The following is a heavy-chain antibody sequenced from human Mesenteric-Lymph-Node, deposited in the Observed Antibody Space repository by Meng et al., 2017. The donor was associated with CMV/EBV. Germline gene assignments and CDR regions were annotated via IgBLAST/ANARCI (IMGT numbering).Heavy chain of an antibody. V-gene: IGHV4-39*01. CDR1: GGSISSTSYY. J-gene: IGHJ4*02. Sequence: GSLRLSCTVSGGSISSTSYYWGWIRQPPGKGLESIGTIYYSGSTYYNPSLKSRVTISVDTSKNQFSLKVSSVTAADTAVYYCARQGLTYYFDSWGQGTLVTVSS. D-gene: IGHD3/OR15-3a*01. CDR3: ARQGLTYYFDS. CDR2: IYYSGST.